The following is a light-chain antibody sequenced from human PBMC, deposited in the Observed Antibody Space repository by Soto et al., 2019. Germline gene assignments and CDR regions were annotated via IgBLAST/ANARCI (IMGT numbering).Light chain of an antibody. CDR1: QSISRN. V-gene: IGKV1-13*02. CDR2: DAS. CDR3: QQLNSYPFT. Sequence: IQMTQSPSSLSASVGDRVTITCRASQSISRNLNWYQQKPGKAPKLLIYDASSLESGVPSRFSGSGSGTEFTLTISSLQPDDFATYYCQQLNSYPFTFGQGTRLEIK. J-gene: IGKJ5*01.